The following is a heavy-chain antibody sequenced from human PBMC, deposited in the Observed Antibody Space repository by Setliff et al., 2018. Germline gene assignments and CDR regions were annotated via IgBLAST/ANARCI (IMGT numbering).Heavy chain of an antibody. V-gene: IGHV1-18*01. CDR1: GFTFKTYS. J-gene: IGHJ4*02. D-gene: IGHD5-18*01. CDR2: ISGYNGNT. Sequence: ASVKVSCKASGFTFKTYSLSWIRQAPGQGFEWVGWISGYNGNTIYAQNFQDRVTMTTDASTNTAYMELRSLGSDDTAVYYCATFRGYTYGYDYWGQGTLVTVSS. CDR3: ATFRGYTYGYDY.